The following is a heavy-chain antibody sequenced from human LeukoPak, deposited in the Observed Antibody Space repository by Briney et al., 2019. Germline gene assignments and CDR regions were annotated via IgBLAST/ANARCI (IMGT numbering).Heavy chain of an antibody. V-gene: IGHV3-21*01. Sequence: GGSLRLSCAASGLTFSSYSMNWVRQAPGKGLEWVSSISSGSSYIYYADSVKGRFTISRDNAKNSLYLQMNSLRAEDTAVYYCARDPVYSGSWPWYFDLWGRGTLVTVSS. D-gene: IGHD6-13*01. CDR3: ARDPVYSGSWPWYFDL. J-gene: IGHJ2*01. CDR1: GLTFSSYS. CDR2: ISSGSSYI.